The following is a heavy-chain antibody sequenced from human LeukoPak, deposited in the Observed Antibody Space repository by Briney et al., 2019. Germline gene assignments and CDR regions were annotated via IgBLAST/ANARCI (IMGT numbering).Heavy chain of an antibody. CDR3: ARSLYYDSSGLTSFDI. Sequence: SETLSLTCTVSGGSISSYYWGWIRQPAGKGLEWIGRIYTSGSTNYNPSLKSRVTMSVDTSKNQFSLKLSSVTAADTAVYYCARSLYYDSSGLTSFDIWGQGTMVTVSS. D-gene: IGHD3-22*01. J-gene: IGHJ3*02. V-gene: IGHV4-4*07. CDR1: GGSISSYY. CDR2: IYTSGST.